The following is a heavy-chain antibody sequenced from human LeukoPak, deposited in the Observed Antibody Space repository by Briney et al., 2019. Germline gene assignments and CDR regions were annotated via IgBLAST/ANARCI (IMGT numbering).Heavy chain of an antibody. CDR2: IWYDGSNK. V-gene: IGHV3-33*01. D-gene: IGHD1-1*01. CDR1: GFTFSSYG. J-gene: IGHJ4*02. Sequence: GGSLRLSWAASGFTFSSYGMHWVRQAPGKGLEWVAVIWYDGSNKYYADSVKGRFTISRNNSKNTLYLQMNSLRAEDTAVYYCARGTIRDFDYWGQGTLVTVSS. CDR3: ARGTIRDFDY.